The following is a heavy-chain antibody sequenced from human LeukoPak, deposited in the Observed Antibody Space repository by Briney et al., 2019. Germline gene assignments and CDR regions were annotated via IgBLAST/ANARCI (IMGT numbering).Heavy chain of an antibody. CDR1: GGSFSGYY. V-gene: IGHV4-34*01. CDR3: TRRGFMDA. Sequence: PSETLSLTCAVYGGSFSGYYWSWIRQPPGKGLEWIGEINHSGSTNYNPSLKSRVTISVDMSKNQFSLKLTSVTAADTAVYYCTRRGFMDAWGKGTTVTVSS. CDR2: INHSGST. J-gene: IGHJ6*03.